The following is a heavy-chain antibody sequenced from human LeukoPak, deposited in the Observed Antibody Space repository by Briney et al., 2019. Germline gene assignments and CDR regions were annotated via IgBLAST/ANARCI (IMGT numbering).Heavy chain of an antibody. CDR1: GFTFDSYA. D-gene: IGHD2-21*02. CDR3: AKGDSADAATADFDY. J-gene: IGHJ4*02. Sequence: GGSLRLSCAASGFTFDSYAMTWVRQAPGKGLEWVSAISSSGGSTYYADSVKGRFTISRDNSKNTLYLQMNSLRAEDTAVYYCAKGDSADAATADFDYWGQGTLVTVSS. V-gene: IGHV3-23*01. CDR2: ISSSGGST.